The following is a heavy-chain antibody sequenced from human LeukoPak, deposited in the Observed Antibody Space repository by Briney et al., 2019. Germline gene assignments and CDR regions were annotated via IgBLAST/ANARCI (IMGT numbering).Heavy chain of an antibody. J-gene: IGHJ4*02. D-gene: IGHD2-21*02. V-gene: IGHV3-15*01. CDR2: IKSKTDGGAV. Sequence: GGSLRLSCAGSGFAFSNAWMSWVRQAPGKGLEWVGRIKSKTDGGAVHYAASVKGRFTISRDDSENTLYLQMNSLKTEDTAVYYCTTSNIVVVTTTYFDHWGQGTLVTVSS. CDR1: GFAFSNAW. CDR3: TTSNIVVVTTTYFDH.